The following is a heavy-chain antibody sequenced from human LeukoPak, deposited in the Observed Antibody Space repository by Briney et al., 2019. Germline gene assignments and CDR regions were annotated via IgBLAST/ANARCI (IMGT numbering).Heavy chain of an antibody. CDR3: ARGDSSGYSRLDY. J-gene: IGHJ4*02. Sequence: PSETLSLTCTVSGGSISSSGYYWGWIRQPPGKGLEWIGSIYYSGGNYYNPSLNSRVTMSVDTSKNQFSLRLSSVTAADTAVYYCARGDSSGYSRLDYWGQGTLVTVSS. CDR2: IYYSGGN. V-gene: IGHV4-39*07. D-gene: IGHD3-22*01. CDR1: GGSISSSGYY.